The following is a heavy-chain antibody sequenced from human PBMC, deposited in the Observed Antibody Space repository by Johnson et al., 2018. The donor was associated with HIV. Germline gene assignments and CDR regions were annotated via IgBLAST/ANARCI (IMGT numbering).Heavy chain of an antibody. D-gene: IGHD4/OR15-4a*01. CDR1: GFTFSSFG. Sequence: QVQLMESGGGVVQPGRSLRLSCAVSGFTFSSFGMHWVRQAPGKGLEWMAVISSAGSDKYYADSVKGRFTISRDNSKNTLYLQMNSLRVEDTAVYYCAKGRNTYGADVFDIWGQGTMVTVSS. CDR2: ISSAGSDK. V-gene: IGHV3-30*18. J-gene: IGHJ3*02. CDR3: AKGRNTYGADVFDI.